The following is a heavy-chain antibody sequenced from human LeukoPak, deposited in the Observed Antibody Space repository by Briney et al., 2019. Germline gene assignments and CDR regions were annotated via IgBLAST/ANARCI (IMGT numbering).Heavy chain of an antibody. CDR3: ARDPLVSGSYLGFDY. Sequence: SETLSLTCTVSGGSISSYYWSWIRQPPGKGLEWIGYIYYSGSTNYNPSLKSRVTISVDTSKNQFSLKLSSVTAADTAVYYCARDPLVSGSYLGFDYWGQGTLVTVSS. CDR2: IYYSGST. V-gene: IGHV4-59*01. D-gene: IGHD1-26*01. J-gene: IGHJ4*02. CDR1: GGSISSYY.